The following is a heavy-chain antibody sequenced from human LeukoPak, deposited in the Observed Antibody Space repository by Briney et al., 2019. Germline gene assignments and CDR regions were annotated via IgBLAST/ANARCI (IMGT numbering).Heavy chain of an antibody. D-gene: IGHD6-13*01. CDR1: GFTFSSYA. V-gene: IGHV4-31*02. CDR3: ARDEGSLFDP. J-gene: IGHJ5*02. CDR2: IYYSGST. Sequence: LRLSCAASGFTFSSYAMSWIRQHPGKGLEWIGYIYYSGSTYYNPSLKSRVTISVDTSKNQFSLKLSSVTAADTAVYYCARDEGSLFDPWGQGTLVTVSS.